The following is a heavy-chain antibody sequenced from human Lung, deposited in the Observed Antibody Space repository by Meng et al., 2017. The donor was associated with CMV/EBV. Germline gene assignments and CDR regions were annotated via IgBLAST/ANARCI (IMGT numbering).Heavy chain of an antibody. Sequence: ASVXVSCKASGYTFTAHYFHWVRQAPGQGLEWMGWIHPHRGDTNYAQQFQGRVTLTRDTSINTGYMELTRLTSDDTAVYYCARDNNWGPDYWGHGTRVTVSS. J-gene: IGHJ4*03. CDR1: GYTFTAHY. D-gene: IGHD7-27*01. V-gene: IGHV1-2*02. CDR2: IHPHRGDT. CDR3: ARDNNWGPDY.